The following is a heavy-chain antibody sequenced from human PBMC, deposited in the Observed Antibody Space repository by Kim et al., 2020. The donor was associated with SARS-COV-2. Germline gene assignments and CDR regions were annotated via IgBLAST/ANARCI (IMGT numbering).Heavy chain of an antibody. CDR2: IYHSGST. J-gene: IGHJ4*02. CDR3: ARDLSSGYYPPLRY. Sequence: SETLSLTCAVSGGSISSSNWWSWVRQPPGKGLEWIGEIYHSGSTNYNPSLKSRVTISVDKSKNQFSLKLSSVTAADTAVYYCARDLSSGYYPPLRYWGQGTLVTVSS. D-gene: IGHD3-22*01. CDR1: GGSISSSNW. V-gene: IGHV4-4*02.